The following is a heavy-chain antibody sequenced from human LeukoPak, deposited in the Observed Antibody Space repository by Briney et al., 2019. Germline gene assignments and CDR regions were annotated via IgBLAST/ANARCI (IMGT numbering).Heavy chain of an antibody. CDR2: IIPIFGTA. V-gene: IGHV1-69*13. J-gene: IGHJ3*02. CDR1: GYTLTELS. CDR3: ARGGGLESAFDI. D-gene: IGHD3-3*01. Sequence: GASVKVSCKVSGYTLTELSMHWVRQAPGKGLEWMGGIIPIFGTANYAQKFQGRVTITADESTSTAYMELSSLRSEDTAVYYCARGGGLESAFDIWGQGTMVTVSS.